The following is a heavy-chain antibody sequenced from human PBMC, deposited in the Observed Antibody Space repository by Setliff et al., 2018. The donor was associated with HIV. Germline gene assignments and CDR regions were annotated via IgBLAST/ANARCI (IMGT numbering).Heavy chain of an antibody. CDR2: IRSDESET. D-gene: IGHD4-17*01. CDR1: GFTFSNFG. V-gene: IGHV3-30*02. CDR3: TKGVQRLRPYYFDS. J-gene: IGHJ4*02. Sequence: HPGGSLRLSCVASGFTFSNFGMHWVRQAPGKGLEWVAFIRSDESETYYADSVKGRFTISRDTSKNTLHLQMISLRVEDTAIYYCTKGVQRLRPYYFDSWGQGILVTVSS.